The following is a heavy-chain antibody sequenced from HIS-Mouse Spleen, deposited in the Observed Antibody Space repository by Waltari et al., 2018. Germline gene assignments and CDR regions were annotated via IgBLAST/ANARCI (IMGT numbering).Heavy chain of an antibody. V-gene: IGHV4-39*07. J-gene: IGHJ2*01. CDR1: GGSISSSRYY. D-gene: IGHD6-13*01. CDR2: IYYSGST. Sequence: QLQLQESGPGLVTPSETLSLTCTVSGGSISSSRYYWAWIRQPPGKGLEWIGSIYYSGSTYYNPSLKSRVTISVDTSKNQFSLKLSSVTAADTAVYYCAREIPYSSSWYDWYFDLWGRGTLVTVSS. CDR3: AREIPYSSSWYDWYFDL.